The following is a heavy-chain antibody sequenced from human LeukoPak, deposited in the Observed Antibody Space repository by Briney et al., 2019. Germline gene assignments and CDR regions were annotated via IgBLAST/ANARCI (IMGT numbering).Heavy chain of an antibody. CDR1: GFTFSSYT. V-gene: IGHV3-48*01. Sequence: PGGSLRLSCAAFGFTFSSYTMNWVRQAPGKGLEWLSYIGTSYSSMSHADSVKGRFTISRDNAKNSLYLQMNSLRTEDTAVYYCARDYGYAFDIWGQGAMVTVSS. D-gene: IGHD3-10*01. J-gene: IGHJ3*02. CDR3: ARDYGYAFDI. CDR2: IGTSYSSM.